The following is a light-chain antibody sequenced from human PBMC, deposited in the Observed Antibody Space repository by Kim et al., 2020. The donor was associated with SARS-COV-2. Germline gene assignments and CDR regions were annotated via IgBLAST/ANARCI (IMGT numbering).Light chain of an antibody. CDR1: NIGRKA. CDR3: QVWDSTSSHVV. Sequence: SYELTQPPSVSVAPGRTATITCWGNNIGRKAVHWIQQRPGQAPVSVIYNDDIRPSGIPGRFSGSNSGNTASLTISRAEAGDEADYYCQVWDSTSSHVVFG. V-gene: IGLV3-21*04. CDR2: NDD. J-gene: IGLJ1*01.